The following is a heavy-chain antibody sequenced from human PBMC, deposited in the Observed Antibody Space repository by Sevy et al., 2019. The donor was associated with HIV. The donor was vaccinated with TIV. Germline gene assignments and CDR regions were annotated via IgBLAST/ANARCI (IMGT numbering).Heavy chain of an antibody. CDR1: GDSISSGDYY. V-gene: IGHV4-30-4*01. CDR3: AREVPTVAVLPYYYYGIDV. J-gene: IGHJ6*02. Sequence: SETLSLTCTVSGDSISSGDYYWSWLRPRPGKGLEWIGYIYYSGNTYSNPTLKSPITISVATSKNQFYLKLSSVTAADTAVYYCAREVPTVAVLPYYYYGIDVWGQGTTVTVSS. D-gene: IGHD2-21*01. CDR2: IYYSGNT.